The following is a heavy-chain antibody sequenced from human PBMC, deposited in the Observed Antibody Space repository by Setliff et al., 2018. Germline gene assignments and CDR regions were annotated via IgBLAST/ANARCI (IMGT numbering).Heavy chain of an antibody. Sequence: GASVKVSCKASGYTFNNYFLHWVRQAPGQGLEWMGWISGYNGYTVYAQKLQGRVTMTTDRSTSTIYMELRSLRSDDTAMYYWARDAPYTNTWRYFDHWGQGTLVTVS. CDR3: ARDAPYTNTWRYFDH. J-gene: IGHJ4*02. D-gene: IGHD6-13*01. CDR2: ISGYNGYT. V-gene: IGHV1-18*04. CDR1: GYTFNNYF.